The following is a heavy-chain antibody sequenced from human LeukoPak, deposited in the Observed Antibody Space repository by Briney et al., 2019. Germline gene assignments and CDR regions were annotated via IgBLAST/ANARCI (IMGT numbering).Heavy chain of an antibody. Sequence: PGGSLRLSCAASGFTFSSYSMKWVRQAPGKGLEWVSSISTDSSYIYYADSVKGRFTISRDNAKNTMYLQMNSLSGEDTAIYYCAKDIAASGLPRIFDFWGQGTLVTVSS. CDR1: GFTFSSYS. V-gene: IGHV3-21*04. CDR2: ISTDSSYI. CDR3: AKDIAASGLPRIFDF. D-gene: IGHD6-13*01. J-gene: IGHJ4*02.